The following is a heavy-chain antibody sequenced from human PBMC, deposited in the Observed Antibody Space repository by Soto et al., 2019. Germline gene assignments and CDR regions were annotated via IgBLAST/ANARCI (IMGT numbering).Heavy chain of an antibody. CDR2: IYYSGST. Sequence: SETLSLTCTVSGGSISSSSYYWGWIRQPPGKGLEWIGSIYYSGSTYYNPSLKSRVTISVDTSKNQFSLKLSSVTAADTAVYYCNHQGTSELGWFDPWGQGTLVTVSS. D-gene: IGHD3-10*01. J-gene: IGHJ5*02. V-gene: IGHV4-39*01. CDR1: GGSISSSSYY. CDR3: NHQGTSELGWFDP.